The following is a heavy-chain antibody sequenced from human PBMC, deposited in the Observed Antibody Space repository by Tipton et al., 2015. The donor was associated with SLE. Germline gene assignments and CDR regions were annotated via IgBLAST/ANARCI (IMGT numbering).Heavy chain of an antibody. CDR1: GFTYSGYA. J-gene: IGHJ4*02. D-gene: IGHD3-16*01. Sequence: SLRLSCAASGFTYSGYAMHWVSQAPGKGLEWVAFIRADGSNKDYADSVKGRFTISRDNSKNTLYLQMNRLRVEDTAVYYCAGGTGAYFDHWGQGTLVTVSS. CDR3: AGGTGAYFDH. V-gene: IGHV3-30*02. CDR2: IRADGSNK.